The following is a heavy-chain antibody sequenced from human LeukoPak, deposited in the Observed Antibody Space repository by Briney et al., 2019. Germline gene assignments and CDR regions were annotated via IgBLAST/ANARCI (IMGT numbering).Heavy chain of an antibody. CDR3: ARATEGYSYGYRVYYYYYMDV. D-gene: IGHD5-18*01. CDR1: GFTFSSYW. V-gene: IGHV3-7*01. Sequence: GGPLRLSCAASGFTFSSYWMSWVRQAPGKGLEWVANIKEDGSQTYYVDSVKGRFTISRDNAKNSLYLQMNSLRAEDAAVYYCARATEGYSYGYRVYYYYYMDVWGKGTTVTVSS. CDR2: IKEDGSQT. J-gene: IGHJ6*03.